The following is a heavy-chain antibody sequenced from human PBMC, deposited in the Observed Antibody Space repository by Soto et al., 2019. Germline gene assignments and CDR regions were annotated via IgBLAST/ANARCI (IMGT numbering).Heavy chain of an antibody. CDR1: GYTFTSYG. V-gene: IGHV1-18*01. D-gene: IGHD5-18*01. CDR2: ISAYNGNT. Sequence: ASVKVSCKASGYTFTSYGISWVRQAPGQGLEWMGWISAYNGNTNYAQKLQGRVTMTTDTSTSTAYMELRSLRSDDTAVYYCARSGDTAMVLEAFDIWGQGTMVTVSS. CDR3: ARSGDTAMVLEAFDI. J-gene: IGHJ3*02.